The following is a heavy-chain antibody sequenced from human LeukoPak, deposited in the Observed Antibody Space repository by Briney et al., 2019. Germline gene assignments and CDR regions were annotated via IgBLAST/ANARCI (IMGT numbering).Heavy chain of an antibody. CDR2: IFQSVST. CDR3: ARNNSNGFDF. D-gene: IGHD6-19*01. J-gene: IGHJ4*02. Sequence: PSETLSLTCTVSGYSISGGYYWGWIRQPPGKGLEWIGTIFQSVSTYHNPSLKSRVTTSVDTSKNQFSLKLSSVTAADTAVYYCARNNSNGFDFWSQGTLVTVSS. CDR1: GYSISGGYY. V-gene: IGHV4-38-2*02.